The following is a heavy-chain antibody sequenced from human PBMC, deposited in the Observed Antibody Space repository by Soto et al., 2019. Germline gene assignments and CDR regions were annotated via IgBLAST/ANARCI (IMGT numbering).Heavy chain of an antibody. D-gene: IGHD4-17*01. Sequence: SETLSLTCTVSGGSISSYYWSWIRQPPGKGLEWIGYIYYSGSTNYNPSLKSRVTISVDTSKNQFSLKLSSVTAADTAVYYCAREQGDYGTSNWFDPSGQGTLVTVSS. CDR3: AREQGDYGTSNWFDP. CDR2: IYYSGST. V-gene: IGHV4-59*01. J-gene: IGHJ5*02. CDR1: GGSISSYY.